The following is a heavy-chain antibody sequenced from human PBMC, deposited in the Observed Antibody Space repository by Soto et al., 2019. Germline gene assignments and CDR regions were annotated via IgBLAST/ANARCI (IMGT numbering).Heavy chain of an antibody. CDR3: AKDRGVVVVVTTGGAFDL. CDR1: EFTFSSYA. D-gene: IGHD3-22*01. CDR2: ISGSGVST. J-gene: IGHJ3*01. V-gene: IGHV3-23*01. Sequence: EVQLLESGGGLVHPGGSLRLSCEVSEFTFSSYAMSWVRKAPGKGREWVSTISGSGVSTYYGDSVKGRFTISRDNSKNTLYLQMNSLRVEDTAMYYCAKDRGVVVVVTTGGAFDLWGQGTMVTVSS.